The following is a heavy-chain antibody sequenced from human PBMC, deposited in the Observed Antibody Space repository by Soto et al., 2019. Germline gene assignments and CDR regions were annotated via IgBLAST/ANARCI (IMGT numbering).Heavy chain of an antibody. Sequence: QVQLVESGGGVVQPGRSLRLSCAASGFTFSSYGMHWVRQAPGKGLEWVAVISYDGSNKYYADSVKGRFTISRDNSKNTLYLQMNSLRAEDTAVYYCGKDQHGELDYWGQGTLVTVSS. V-gene: IGHV3-30*18. D-gene: IGHD4-17*01. J-gene: IGHJ4*02. CDR2: ISYDGSNK. CDR1: GFTFSSYG. CDR3: GKDQHGELDY.